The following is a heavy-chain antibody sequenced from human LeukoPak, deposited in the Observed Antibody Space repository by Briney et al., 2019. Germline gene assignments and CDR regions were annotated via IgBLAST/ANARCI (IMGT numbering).Heavy chain of an antibody. J-gene: IGHJ4*02. Sequence: ASETLSLTRTVSGGSISSYYWSWIRQPPGKGLEWIGYIYYSGSTNYNPSLKSRVTISVDTSKNQFSLKLSSVTAADTAVYYCARVSSYGDPLPDYWGQGTLVTVSS. CDR2: IYYSGST. D-gene: IGHD4-17*01. CDR1: GGSISSYY. V-gene: IGHV4-59*01. CDR3: ARVSSYGDPLPDY.